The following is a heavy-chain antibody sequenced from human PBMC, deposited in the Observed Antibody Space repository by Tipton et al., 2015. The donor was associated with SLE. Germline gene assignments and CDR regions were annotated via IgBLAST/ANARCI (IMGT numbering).Heavy chain of an antibody. V-gene: IGHV3-33*01. CDR3: AILRAYSSGWDEDY. CDR2: IWYDGSNK. D-gene: IGHD6-19*01. J-gene: IGHJ4*02. Sequence: SLRLSCAASGFTFSSYGMHWVRQAPGKGLEWVAVIWYDGSNKYYADSVKGRFTISRDNSKNTLYLQMNSLRAEDTAVYYCAILRAYSSGWDEDYWGQGTLVTVSS. CDR1: GFTFSSYG.